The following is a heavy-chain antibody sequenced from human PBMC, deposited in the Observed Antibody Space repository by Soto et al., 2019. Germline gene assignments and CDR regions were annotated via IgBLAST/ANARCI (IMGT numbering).Heavy chain of an antibody. CDR3: ARALGVDFWSGPNHPFAP. Sequence: QAQLQESGPGLVNPSGTLSLTCAVSGGSISSSNGWRGVRHPPGEGLEWIGEIYHSGSTNYNPSLKSRVTIAVDKSKNKFILKLSSVTAADTAVCYCARALGVDFWSGPNHPFAPWGQGTLGIGSS. CDR1: GGSISSSNG. D-gene: IGHD3-3*01. J-gene: IGHJ5*02. CDR2: IYHSGST. V-gene: IGHV4-4*02.